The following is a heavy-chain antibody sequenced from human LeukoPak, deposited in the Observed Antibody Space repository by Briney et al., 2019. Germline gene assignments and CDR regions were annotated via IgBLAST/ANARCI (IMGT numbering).Heavy chain of an antibody. V-gene: IGHV3-7*01. CDR2: LNEDGSVK. J-gene: IGHJ4*02. D-gene: IGHD2-2*01. CDR1: EFSFSTNW. Sequence: GGSLRLSCAASEFSFSTNWMHWVRQTPGKGLEWVAELNEDGSVKYYVDSVKGRFTISRDNAKSLLFLQMYNLRTEDTGAYFCANVPRSTVSYWGRGTLVTVPS. CDR3: ANVPRSTVSY.